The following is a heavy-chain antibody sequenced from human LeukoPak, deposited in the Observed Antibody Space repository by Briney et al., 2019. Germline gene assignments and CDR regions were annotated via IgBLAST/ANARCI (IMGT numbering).Heavy chain of an antibody. D-gene: IGHD3-3*01. CDR3: AKDSRLFTIFGVVSTPDY. J-gene: IGHJ4*02. V-gene: IGHV3-23*01. CDR2: ISDDGGST. Sequence: PGGSLRLSCAASGFTFSNYAMSWVRQAPGKGLEWVSTISDDGGSTYYADSVKGRFTISRDYSKNTLYLQMNSLRAEDTAVYYCAKDSRLFTIFGVVSTPDYWGQGTLVTVSS. CDR1: GFTFSNYA.